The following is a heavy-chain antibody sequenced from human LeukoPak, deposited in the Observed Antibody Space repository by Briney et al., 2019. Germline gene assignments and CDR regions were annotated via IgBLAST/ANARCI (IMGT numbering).Heavy chain of an antibody. Sequence: SETLSLTCTVSGGSISSSSYYWGWIRQPPGKGLEWIGSIYYSGSTYYNPSLKSRVTISVDTSKNQFSLKLSSVTAADTAVYYCATEQWLVRDYWGQGTLVTVSS. CDR3: ATEQWLVRDY. J-gene: IGHJ4*02. CDR2: IYYSGST. V-gene: IGHV4-39*02. D-gene: IGHD6-19*01. CDR1: GGSISSSSYY.